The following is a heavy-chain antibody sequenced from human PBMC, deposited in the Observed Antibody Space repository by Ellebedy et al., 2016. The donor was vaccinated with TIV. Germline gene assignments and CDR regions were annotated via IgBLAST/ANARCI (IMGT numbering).Heavy chain of an antibody. CDR2: ISVYNGNT. J-gene: IGHJ4*02. Sequence: AASVKVSCKTSGYTFTSYAIIWVRQAPGQGLEWMGWISVYNGNTNYAQKLQGRVTMTTDTSTSTAYMDWRSLRSDETAVYYCARRWLPTNPQKRYRNMEVDYWGQGTLVTVSS. CDR1: GYTFTSYA. CDR3: ARRWLPTNPQKRYRNMEVDY. V-gene: IGHV1-18*01. D-gene: IGHD3-9*01.